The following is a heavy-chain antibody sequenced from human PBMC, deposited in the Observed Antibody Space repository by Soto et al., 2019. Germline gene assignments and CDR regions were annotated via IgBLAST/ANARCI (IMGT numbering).Heavy chain of an antibody. CDR2: IIPILGIA. J-gene: IGHJ4*02. CDR3: AIRSEYDFWSGYPPFDY. CDR1: AGTFSSYT. D-gene: IGHD3-3*01. V-gene: IGHV1-69*02. Sequence: QVQLVQSGAEVKKPGSSVKVSCKASAGTFSSYTISWVRQAPGQGLEWMGRIIPILGIANYAQKFQGRVTNTADKSTSTAYMELSSLRSEDTAVYYCAIRSEYDFWSGYPPFDYWGQGTLVTVSS.